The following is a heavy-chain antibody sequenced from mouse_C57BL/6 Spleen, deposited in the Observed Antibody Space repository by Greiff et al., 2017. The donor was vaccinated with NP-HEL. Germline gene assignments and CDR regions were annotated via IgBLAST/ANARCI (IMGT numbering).Heavy chain of an antibody. J-gene: IGHJ2*01. V-gene: IGHV5-17*01. CDR2: ISSGSSTI. D-gene: IGHD2-9*01. CDR3: ASGLLWLRQDFDY. Sequence: EVMLVESGGGLVKPGGSLKLSCAASGFTFSDYGMHWVRQAPETGLEWVAYISSGSSTIYYADTVKGRFTISRDNAKNTLFLQMTSLRSEDTAMYYCASGLLWLRQDFDYWGQGTTLAVSS. CDR1: GFTFSDYG.